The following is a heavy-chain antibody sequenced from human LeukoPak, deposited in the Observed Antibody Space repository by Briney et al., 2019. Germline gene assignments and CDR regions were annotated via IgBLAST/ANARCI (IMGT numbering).Heavy chain of an antibody. CDR2: IYYSGST. Sequence: PSQTLSLTCTVSGGSISSGGYYWSWIRQHPGKGLEWIGYIYYSGSTYYNPSLKSRVTISVDTSKNQFSLKLSSVTAADTAVYYCAREGVAGTGLDFWGQGTLVTVSS. J-gene: IGHJ4*02. CDR1: GGSISSGGYY. D-gene: IGHD6-13*01. V-gene: IGHV4-31*03. CDR3: AREGVAGTGLDF.